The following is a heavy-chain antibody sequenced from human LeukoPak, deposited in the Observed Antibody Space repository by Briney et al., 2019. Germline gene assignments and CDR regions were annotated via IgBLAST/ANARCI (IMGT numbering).Heavy chain of an antibody. V-gene: IGHV1-18*01. J-gene: IGHJ4*02. CDR3: ARGSRKNPVNDY. CDR2: ISAYNGNT. Sequence: ASVKVSCKASGYTFTNYGINWVRQAPGQGLEWMGWISAYNGNTNYAQKLQGRVSMTTDTSTSTAYMELSRLRSDDTAVYYCARGSRKNPVNDYWGQGTLVTVSS. CDR1: GYTFTNYG. D-gene: IGHD1-14*01.